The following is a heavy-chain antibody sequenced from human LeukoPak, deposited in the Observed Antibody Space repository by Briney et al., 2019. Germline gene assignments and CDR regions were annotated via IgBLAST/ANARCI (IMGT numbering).Heavy chain of an antibody. Sequence: ASVKVSCKTSGYTFTGYYIHLLRQASGQGLEWMAWIDPNSGGTNYAHKFKGRVTMTRDTSISTAYMEVSSLRSNDTAVYYCARERGGSYDYWGQGTLVTVSS. V-gene: IGHV1-2*02. CDR2: IDPNSGGT. CDR3: ARERGGSYDY. D-gene: IGHD1-26*01. J-gene: IGHJ4*02. CDR1: GYTFTGYY.